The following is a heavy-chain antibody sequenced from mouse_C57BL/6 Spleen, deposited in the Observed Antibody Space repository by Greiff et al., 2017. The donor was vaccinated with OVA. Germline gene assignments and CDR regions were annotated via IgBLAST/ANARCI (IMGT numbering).Heavy chain of an antibody. CDR1: GYAFTNYL. V-gene: IGHV1-54*01. Sequence: VQLQQSGAELVRPGTSVKVSCKASGYAFTNYLIEWVKQRPGQGLEWIGVINPGSGGTNYNEKFKGKATLTADKSSSTAYMQLSSLTSEDSAVYFCARRDREDFDYWGQGTTLTVSS. D-gene: IGHD2-14*01. CDR2: INPGSGGT. J-gene: IGHJ2*01. CDR3: ARRDREDFDY.